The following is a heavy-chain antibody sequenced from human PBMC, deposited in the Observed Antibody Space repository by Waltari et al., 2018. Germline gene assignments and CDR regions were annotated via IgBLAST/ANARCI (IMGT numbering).Heavy chain of an antibody. CDR3: ARDWGSGAFDI. D-gene: IGHD3-16*01. CDR2: IVGDGSST. V-gene: IGHV3-74*01. J-gene: IGHJ3*02. Sequence: EVQLVESGGDLVQSGGSQRLSCAASGFTLCTSWMHWVRRAPGTGLLWVSRIVGDGSSTAYTDSVKGRFTISRDNARNTLYLQMNSLRAEDTAVYYCARDWGSGAFDIWGQGTMVTVSS. CDR1: GFTLCTSW.